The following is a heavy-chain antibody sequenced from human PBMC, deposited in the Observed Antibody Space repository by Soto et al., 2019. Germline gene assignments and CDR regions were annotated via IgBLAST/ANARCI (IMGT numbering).Heavy chain of an antibody. D-gene: IGHD1-1*01. Sequence: EVQLVESGGGLVKPGGSLRLSGAASGFTFSGYSMNWVRQAPGKGLEWVSSISSTDRYIYYADSVRGRFTTSRDNAENSLYLQMNSLRVEDTAVHYCVTSPEGTSGMRDWGQGALVTVSS. J-gene: IGHJ4*02. CDR1: GFTFSGYS. V-gene: IGHV3-21*01. CDR2: ISSTDRYI. CDR3: VTSPEGTSGMRD.